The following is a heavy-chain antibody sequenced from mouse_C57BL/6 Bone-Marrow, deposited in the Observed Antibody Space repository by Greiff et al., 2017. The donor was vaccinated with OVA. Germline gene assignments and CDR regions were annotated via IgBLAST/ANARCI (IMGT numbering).Heavy chain of an antibody. CDR3: APFTTVVATGAMDY. Sequence: VQLMESGPGLVQPSQSLSITCTVSGFSLTSYGVHWVRQSPGKGLEWLGVIWRGGSTDYNAAFMSRLSITKDNSKSQVFFKMNSLQADDTAIYYCAPFTTVVATGAMDYWGQGTSVTVSS. CDR1: GFSLTSYG. J-gene: IGHJ4*01. D-gene: IGHD1-1*01. V-gene: IGHV2-5*01. CDR2: IWRGGST.